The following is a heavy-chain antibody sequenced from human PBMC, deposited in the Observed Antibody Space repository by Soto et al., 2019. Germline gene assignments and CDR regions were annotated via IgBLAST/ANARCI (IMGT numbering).Heavy chain of an antibody. CDR2: INPSGGST. CDR3: ARDYSHLSYGMDV. D-gene: IGHD4-4*01. V-gene: IGHV1-46*01. J-gene: IGHJ6*02. CDR1: GYTFTSYY. Sequence: ASVKVSCKASGYTFTSYYMHWVRQAPGQGLEWMGIINPSGGSTSYAQKFQGRVTITADESTSTAYMELSSLRSEDTAVYYCARDYSHLSYGMDVWGQGTTVTVSS.